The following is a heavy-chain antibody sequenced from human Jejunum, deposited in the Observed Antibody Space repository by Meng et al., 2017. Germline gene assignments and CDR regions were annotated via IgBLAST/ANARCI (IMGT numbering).Heavy chain of an antibody. V-gene: IGHV3-33*01. CDR3: ARDVGGDWRHFQH. CDR1: GFPFSNYA. J-gene: IGHJ1*01. Sequence: QVWVGGSGVGGVPPGRSLRLFCAASGFPFSNYAMHWVRQAPGRGLEWVAVIWHDGTNKYYADSVKGRFTISRDNSQNTLYLQMNSLRAEDTAVYYCARDVGGDWRHFQHWGQGTLVTVSS. D-gene: IGHD2-21*02. CDR2: IWHDGTNK.